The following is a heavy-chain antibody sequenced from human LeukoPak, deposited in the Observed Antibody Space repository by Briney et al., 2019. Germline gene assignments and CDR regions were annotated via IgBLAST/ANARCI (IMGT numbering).Heavy chain of an antibody. CDR3: AKGPKSSIRYFAY. CDR1: AFPFSSYA. Sequence: GGSLRLSCAASAFPFSSYAMSWVRQAPGKGLQWVSTISSGGDVSYYTDSVKGRFTISRDNSKNTLYLQLNSLRPEDTAVYYCAKGPKSSIRYFAYWGRGTLVTVSS. J-gene: IGHJ4*02. D-gene: IGHD3-16*01. CDR2: ISSGGDVS. V-gene: IGHV3-23*01.